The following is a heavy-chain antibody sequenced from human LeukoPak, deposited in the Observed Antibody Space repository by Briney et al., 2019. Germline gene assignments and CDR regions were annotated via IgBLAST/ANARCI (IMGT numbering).Heavy chain of an antibody. CDR2: IYTSVST. CDR1: GGSISSYY. Sequence: SETLSLTCTVSGGSISSYYWIWIRQPAGKGLEWIGRIYTSVSTNYNPSLKSRVTISVDTSKNQFALKLSSFAAAYTAVYYCVRDGWIVDTIYWYFDLWGRGTMVTVSS. D-gene: IGHD5-12*01. V-gene: IGHV4-4*07. J-gene: IGHJ2*01. CDR3: VRDGWIVDTIYWYFDL.